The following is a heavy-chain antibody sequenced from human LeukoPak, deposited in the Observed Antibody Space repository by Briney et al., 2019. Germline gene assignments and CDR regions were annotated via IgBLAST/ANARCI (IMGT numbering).Heavy chain of an antibody. Sequence: SETLSLTCTVSGGSISSGGYYWSWIRQPPGKGLEWIGYIYHSGSTYYNPSLKRRVTISVDRSKNQFSLKLSSVTAADTAVYYCARGLLPTPYSSGWPLDYWGQGTLVTVSS. CDR1: GGSISSGGYY. CDR2: IYHSGST. V-gene: IGHV4-30-2*01. CDR3: ARGLLPTPYSSGWPLDY. J-gene: IGHJ4*02. D-gene: IGHD6-19*01.